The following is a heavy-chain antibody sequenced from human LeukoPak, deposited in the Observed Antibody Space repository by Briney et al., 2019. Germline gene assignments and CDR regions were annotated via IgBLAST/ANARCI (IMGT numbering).Heavy chain of an antibody. CDR1: GFAFRNAW. CDR3: ARRNYYGSGSYIDY. V-gene: IGHV3-21*01. Sequence: GGSLRLSCAASGFAFRNAWMNWVRQAPGKGLEWVSSISSSSSYIYYADSVKGRFTISRDNAKNSLYLQMNSLRAEDTAVYYCARRNYYGSGSYIDYWGQGTLVTVSS. CDR2: ISSSSSYI. J-gene: IGHJ4*02. D-gene: IGHD3-10*01.